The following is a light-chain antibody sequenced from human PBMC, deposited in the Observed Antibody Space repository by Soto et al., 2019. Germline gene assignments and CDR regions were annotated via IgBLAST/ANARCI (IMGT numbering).Light chain of an antibody. V-gene: IGKV3-11*01. CDR3: QQRSNWIT. J-gene: IGKJ5*01. Sequence: DIVRTTSHGTLSLSPGERATLSCRASQSVSSYLAWYQQKPGQAPRLLIYDASNRATGIPARFSGSGSGTDFTLTISSLEPEDFAVYYCQQRSNWITFGQGTRLEI. CDR2: DAS. CDR1: QSVSSY.